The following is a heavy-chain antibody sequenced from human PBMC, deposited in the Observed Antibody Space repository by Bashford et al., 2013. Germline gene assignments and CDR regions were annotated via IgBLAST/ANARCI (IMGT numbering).Heavy chain of an antibody. J-gene: IGHJ5*02. Sequence: RIVVRQASREGAWSGVSAISGSGGSDILRRLREGRFTISRDNSKNTMYLQMSSLRAEDTAVYYCAKVSGIQLWSAFGAWGQGALVTVSS. CDR2: ISGSGGSD. CDR3: AKVSGIQLWSAFGA. D-gene: IGHD5-18*01. V-gene: IGHV3-23*01.